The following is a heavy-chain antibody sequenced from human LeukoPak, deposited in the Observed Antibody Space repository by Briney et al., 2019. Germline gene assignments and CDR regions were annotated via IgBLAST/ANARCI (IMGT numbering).Heavy chain of an antibody. Sequence: PSETLSLTCTVSGGSLSSGGYYWSWIRQHPGKGLEWIGYIYYSGSTYYNPSLKSRVTISVDTSKNQFSLKLSSVTAADTAVYYCARVETYYYDSSGYFKARTTSDYFDYWGQGTLVTVSS. D-gene: IGHD3-22*01. CDR3: ARVETYYYDSSGYFKARTTSDYFDY. J-gene: IGHJ4*02. CDR1: GGSLSSGGYY. V-gene: IGHV4-31*03. CDR2: IYYSGST.